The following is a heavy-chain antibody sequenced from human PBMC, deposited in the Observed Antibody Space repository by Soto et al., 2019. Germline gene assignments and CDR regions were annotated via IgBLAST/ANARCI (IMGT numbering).Heavy chain of an antibody. CDR3: ASSPTKDAFDL. D-gene: IGHD1-1*01. V-gene: IGHV4-30-4*01. CDR2: IYYSGST. Sequence: QGQLQESGPGVVRPSQTLSLTCTVSGASISSGNHYWTWIRQPPGTGLEWIGYIYYSGSTFYNPSLNSRVTMSIDMSKGQFSLNLRSVTAADTAVYYCASSPTKDAFDLWGQGTMVSVSS. CDR1: GASISSGNHY. J-gene: IGHJ3*01.